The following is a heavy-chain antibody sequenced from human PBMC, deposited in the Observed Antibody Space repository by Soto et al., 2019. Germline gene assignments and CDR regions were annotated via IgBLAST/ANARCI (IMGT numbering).Heavy chain of an antibody. D-gene: IGHD2-2*02. CDR3: ASLSQPLLYFADY. CDR2: IYYSGST. CDR1: GGSISSSSYY. Sequence: PSETLSLTCTVSGGSISSSSYYWGWIRQPPGKGLEWIGSIYYSGSTYYNPSLKSRVTISVDTSKNQFSLKLSSVTAADTAVYYCASLSQPLLYFADYWGQGTLVTVSS. J-gene: IGHJ4*02. V-gene: IGHV4-39*01.